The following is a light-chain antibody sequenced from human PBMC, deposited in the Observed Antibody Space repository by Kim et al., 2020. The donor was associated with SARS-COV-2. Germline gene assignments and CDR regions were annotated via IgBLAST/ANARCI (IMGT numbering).Light chain of an antibody. CDR2: KTS. Sequence: SASVGDRVTITCRASQSPSPWLAWYQLKAGKAPKLLIYKTSSLEGGVPTRFSGSESGTEFRLTISSLQPDDFATYYCQQYHSDPYTFGQGTKLEI. CDR1: QSPSPW. CDR3: QQYHSDPYT. V-gene: IGKV1-5*03. J-gene: IGKJ2*01.